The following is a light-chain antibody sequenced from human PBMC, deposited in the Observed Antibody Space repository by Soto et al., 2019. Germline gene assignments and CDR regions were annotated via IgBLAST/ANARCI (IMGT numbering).Light chain of an antibody. CDR1: QSVRSN. CDR3: QQYGSSPWT. V-gene: IGKV3-20*01. CDR2: GAS. J-gene: IGKJ1*01. Sequence: EIVMTQFPATLSVSPGERATLSCRASQSVRSNLAWYQQKPGQAPRLLIYGASSRATGIPDRFSGSGSGTDFTLTISRLEPEDFAVYYCQQYGSSPWTFGQGTKVDIK.